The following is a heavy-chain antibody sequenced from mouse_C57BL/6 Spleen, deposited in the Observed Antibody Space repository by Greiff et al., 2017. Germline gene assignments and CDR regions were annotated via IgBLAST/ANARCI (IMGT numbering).Heavy chain of an antibody. V-gene: IGHV1-54*01. D-gene: IGHD4-1*01. CDR2: INPGSGGT. Sequence: QVQLQQSGAELVRPGTSVKVSCKASGYAFTNYLIEWVKQRPGQGLEWIGVINPGSGGTNYNQKFKGKATLTADKSSSTAYMQLSSLTSEDAADYVCARYEDWGYFDYWGQGTTLTVSS. CDR3: ARYEDWGYFDY. J-gene: IGHJ2*01. CDR1: GYAFTNYL.